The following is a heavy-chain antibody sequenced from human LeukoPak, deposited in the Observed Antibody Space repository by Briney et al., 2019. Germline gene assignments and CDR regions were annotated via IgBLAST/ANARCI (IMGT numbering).Heavy chain of an antibody. CDR3: ARVMVRGVPQLGY. V-gene: IGHV1-8*01. CDR1: GYTFTSYD. D-gene: IGHD3-10*01. CDR2: MNPNSGNT. J-gene: IGHJ4*02. Sequence: ASVKVSCKASGYTFTSYDINWVRQATGQGLEWMGWMNPNSGNTGYAQKFQGRVTMTRNTSISTAYMDLSSLRSEDTAVYYCARVMVRGVPQLGYWGQGTLVTVSS.